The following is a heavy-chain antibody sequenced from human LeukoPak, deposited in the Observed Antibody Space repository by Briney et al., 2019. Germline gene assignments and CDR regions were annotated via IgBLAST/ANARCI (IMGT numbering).Heavy chain of an antibody. CDR1: GGSISSYF. D-gene: IGHD5-18*01. Sequence: LETLSLTCTVSGGSISSYFWSWIRQSPGKGLEWIGLMYHSGSTNYNPSLKSRVIMSQDTSTDQFSLQVNSVTAADSAVYYCARSFRGYSQGYYYYAMDVWGQRTTVTVFS. J-gene: IGHJ6*02. CDR3: ARSFRGYSQGYYYYAMDV. V-gene: IGHV4-59*01. CDR2: MYHSGST.